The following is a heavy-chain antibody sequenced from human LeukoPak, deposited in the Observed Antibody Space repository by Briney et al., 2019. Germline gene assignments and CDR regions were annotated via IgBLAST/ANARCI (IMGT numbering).Heavy chain of an antibody. Sequence: GGSLRLSCAVSGFSVNDNYMSWVRQAPGKGLQWVSDMFPDGRTYYADSVKGRFTISRDLARNTLLLQMHSLRADDTAVHYCARTNPVYGDYDYWGQGTLVTVSS. CDR1: GFSVNDNY. V-gene: IGHV3-53*01. J-gene: IGHJ4*02. CDR3: ARTNPVYGDYDY. CDR2: MFPDGRT. D-gene: IGHD4-17*01.